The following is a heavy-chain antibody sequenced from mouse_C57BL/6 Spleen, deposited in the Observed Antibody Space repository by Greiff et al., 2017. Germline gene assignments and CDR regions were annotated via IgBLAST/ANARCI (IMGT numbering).Heavy chain of an antibody. CDR3: ARYGGLRQGYFDV. Sequence: QVQLQQPGAELVMPGASVKLSCKASGYTFTSYWMHWVKQRPGQGLEWIGEIDPSDSYTNYNQKFKGKSTLTVDKSSSTAYMQLSSLTSEDSAVYYCARYGGLRQGYFDVWGTGTTVTVSS. V-gene: IGHV1-69*01. CDR2: IDPSDSYT. J-gene: IGHJ1*03. CDR1: GYTFTSYW. D-gene: IGHD2-4*01.